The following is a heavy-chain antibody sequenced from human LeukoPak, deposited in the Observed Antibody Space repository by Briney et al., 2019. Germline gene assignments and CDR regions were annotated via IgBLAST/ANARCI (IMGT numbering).Heavy chain of an antibody. J-gene: IGHJ1*01. V-gene: IGHV3-74*01. Sequence: GSLRLSCAASGFTFSSYWMHWVRQAPGKGLVWVSRINTDGSSTSYTDSVKGRFTISRDNAKNTLYLQMNSLSAEDTAVYYCARVVGATLEYFQHWGQGTLVTVSS. CDR2: INTDGSST. D-gene: IGHD1-26*01. CDR1: GFTFSSYW. CDR3: ARVVGATLEYFQH.